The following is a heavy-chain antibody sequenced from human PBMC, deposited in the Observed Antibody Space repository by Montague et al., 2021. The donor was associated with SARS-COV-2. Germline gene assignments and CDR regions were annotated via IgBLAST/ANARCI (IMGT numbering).Heavy chain of an antibody. CDR1: GDSISRNNLY. D-gene: IGHD2-2*01. CDR2: ISTTASP. J-gene: IGHJ5*02. Sequence: TLSLTCTLSGDSISRNNLYWTWIRQPAGKGLEWIGRISTTASPEYNPSLKSRVTLSLDTSENQFSLRLSSVTAADTAMYYCTIEGHITTICSGCPRNWFDPWGQGTLVTVSA. CDR3: TIEGHITTICSGCPRNWFDP. V-gene: IGHV4-61*02.